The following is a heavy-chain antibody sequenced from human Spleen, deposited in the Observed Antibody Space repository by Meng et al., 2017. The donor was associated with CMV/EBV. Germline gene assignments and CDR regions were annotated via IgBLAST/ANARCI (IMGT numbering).Heavy chain of an antibody. D-gene: IGHD5-18*01. CDR2: INVGNGDT. Sequence: QVQLVQTGAEVKKPGASVKVSFKASGYIFSTYAIHWVRQAPGQGPEWMGWINVGNGDTKFSQKVQGRGTLTRDTSASTAYIYLTSMRSEDTAVYYCARGYSYGHRVDYWGQGTLVTVSS. CDR3: ARGYSYGHRVDY. V-gene: IGHV1-3*01. J-gene: IGHJ4*02. CDR1: GYIFSTYA.